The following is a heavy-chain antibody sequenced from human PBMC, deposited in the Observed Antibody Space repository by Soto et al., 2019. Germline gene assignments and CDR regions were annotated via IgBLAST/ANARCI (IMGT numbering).Heavy chain of an antibody. V-gene: IGHV3-13*01. J-gene: IGHJ6*02. D-gene: IGHD3-22*01. CDR1: GFTFSSYD. CDR3: ARGYYYDSSGYPDV. Sequence: GGSLRLSCAASGFTFSSYDMHWVRQATGKGLEWVSAIGTAGDTYYPGSVKGRFTISRENAKNSLYLQMNSLRAGDTAVYYCARGYYYDSSGYPDVWGQGTTVTV. CDR2: IGTAGDT.